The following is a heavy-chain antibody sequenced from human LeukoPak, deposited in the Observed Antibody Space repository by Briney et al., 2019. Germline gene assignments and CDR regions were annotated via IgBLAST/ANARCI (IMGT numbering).Heavy chain of an antibody. CDR2: IKEDGSEK. D-gene: IGHD2-2*02. V-gene: IGHV3-7*04. Sequence: GGSLRLSCSASGFTFSSYWMSWVRQAPGKGLEWVANIKEDGSEKYYVDSVKGRFTISRDNAKNSLYLQMNSLRAEDTAVYYWARDDVYPNPWGQGTLVTVS. CDR1: GFTFSSYW. J-gene: IGHJ5*02. CDR3: ARDDVYPNP.